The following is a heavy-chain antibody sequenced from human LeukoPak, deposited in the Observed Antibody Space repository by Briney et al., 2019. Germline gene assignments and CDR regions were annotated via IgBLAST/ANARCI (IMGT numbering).Heavy chain of an antibody. CDR1: GFTFSSYE. Sequence: GGSLRLSCAASGFTFSSYEMNWVRQAPGKGLEWVSYISSSGSTIYYADSVKGRFTISRDNAKNSLYLQMNSLRAGDTAVYYCAELGITMIGGVWGKGTTVTVSS. CDR3: AELGITMIGGV. V-gene: IGHV3-48*03. CDR2: ISSSGSTI. J-gene: IGHJ6*04. D-gene: IGHD3-10*02.